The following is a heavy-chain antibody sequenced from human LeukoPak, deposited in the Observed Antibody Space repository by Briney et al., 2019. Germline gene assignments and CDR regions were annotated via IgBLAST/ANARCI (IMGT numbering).Heavy chain of an antibody. J-gene: IGHJ6*04. Sequence: PGGSLRLSCAASGFIFSSYGMSWVRQAPGKGLEWVAVISGSGGSTYNADSVKGRFTISRDNSKNTLFLQMNSLRAEDTAVYYCAELGITMIGGVWGKGTTVTISS. CDR3: AELGITMIGGV. CDR2: ISGSGGST. D-gene: IGHD3-10*02. V-gene: IGHV3-23*01. CDR1: GFIFSSYG.